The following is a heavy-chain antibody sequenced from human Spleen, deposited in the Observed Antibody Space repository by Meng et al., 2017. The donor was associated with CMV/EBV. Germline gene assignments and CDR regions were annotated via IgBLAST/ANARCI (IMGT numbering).Heavy chain of an antibody. J-gene: IGHJ6*02. Sequence: SVNVSCKASGGTFSSYAISWVRQAPGQGLEWMGGIIPIFGTANYAQKFQGRVTITTDESTSTAYMELSSLRSEDTAVYYCATFGEQLAPTAYYYYYYGMDVWGQGTTVTVSS. D-gene: IGHD3-10*01. CDR2: IIPIFGTA. CDR3: ATFGEQLAPTAYYYYYYGMDV. CDR1: GGTFSSYA. V-gene: IGHV1-69*05.